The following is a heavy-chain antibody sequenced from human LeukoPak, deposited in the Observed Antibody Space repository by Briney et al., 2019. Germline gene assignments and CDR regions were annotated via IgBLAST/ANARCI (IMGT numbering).Heavy chain of an antibody. J-gene: IGHJ4*02. V-gene: IGHV3-23*01. CDR2: IRSSGATT. D-gene: IGHD3-3*01. CDR1: GFTFNNYA. CDR3: AKARDDFGVDTIDY. Sequence: GGSLRLSCAASGFTFNNYAMTWVRQAPGKGLEWVSAIRSSGATTYYADSVKGRFTISRDNSKNTLYLQMNGLRAEDTAVYYCAKARDDFGVDTIDYWGQGTLVTVSS.